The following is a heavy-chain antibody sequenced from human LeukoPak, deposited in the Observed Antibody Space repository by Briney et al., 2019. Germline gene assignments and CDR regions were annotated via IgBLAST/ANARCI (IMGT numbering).Heavy chain of an antibody. CDR3: ATSRVGPTIDY. J-gene: IGHJ4*02. CDR1: GYTFTDDY. Sequence: ASVKVSCKASGYTFTDDYIHWVQQAPGKGLEWMGRLDPEDGETILAEKFQARVTITADTSTDTSYMELSSLTSEDTAIYYCATSRVGPTIDYWGQGTLVTVSS. V-gene: IGHV1-69-2*01. D-gene: IGHD1-26*01. CDR2: LDPEDGET.